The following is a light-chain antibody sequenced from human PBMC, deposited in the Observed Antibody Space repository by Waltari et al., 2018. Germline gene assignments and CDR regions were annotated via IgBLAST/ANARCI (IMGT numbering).Light chain of an antibody. J-gene: IGLJ2*01. V-gene: IGLV1-36*01. CDR3: AAWDDSLNGVL. CDR1: SSNVGENA. Sequence: QSVLTQPPSASGAPGQRVTISCSGSSSNVGENAVNWYQQLPGKAPQLLIYYDDLLPSGVSDRFSGSKSGTSASLAISGLRSEDEATYFCAAWDDSLNGVLFGGGTKLTVL. CDR2: YDD.